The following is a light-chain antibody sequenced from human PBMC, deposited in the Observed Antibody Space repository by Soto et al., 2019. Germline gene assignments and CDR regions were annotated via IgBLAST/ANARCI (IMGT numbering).Light chain of an antibody. J-gene: IGKJ5*01. CDR1: QSLRRNY. CDR2: GAS. V-gene: IGKV3-20*01. CDR3: HQYGNYGIT. Sequence: EVVLTQSPGTLSLSPGEGATLSCRASQSLRRNYIAWYQQRPGRAPRLLIYGASSRATGIPDRFSGSGSGTDFTLIIDSLAPEDFAVYYCHQYGNYGITFGQGTRLEIK.